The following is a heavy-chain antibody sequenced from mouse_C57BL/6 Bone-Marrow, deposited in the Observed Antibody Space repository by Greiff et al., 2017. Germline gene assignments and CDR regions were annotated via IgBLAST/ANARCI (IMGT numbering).Heavy chain of an antibody. D-gene: IGHD2-4*01. J-gene: IGHJ4*01. CDR1: GFSLSTSGMG. Sequence: QVTLKESGPGILQSSQTLSLTCSFSGFSLSTSGMGVSWIRQPSGKGLEWLAHIYWDDDKRYNPSLKRRLTISKDTSRNQVFLKITSVDTADTATYYCARRALPLYDYEGARDYWGQGTSVTVSS. CDR2: IYWDDDK. V-gene: IGHV8-12*01. CDR3: ARRALPLYDYEGARDY.